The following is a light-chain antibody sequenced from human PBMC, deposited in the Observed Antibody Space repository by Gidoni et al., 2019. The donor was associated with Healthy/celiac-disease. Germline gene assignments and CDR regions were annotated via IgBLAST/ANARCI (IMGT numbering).Light chain of an antibody. Sequence: EIVLTKSPGTLSLSPGERATLSCRASQSVSSSYLACYQQKPGQAPRLLIYGASSRATGIPDRFSGSGSGTDFTLTISRLEPEDFAVYYCQQYGSSPYSFGQGTKLEIK. CDR3: QQYGSSPYS. CDR1: QSVSSSY. J-gene: IGKJ2*03. V-gene: IGKV3-20*01. CDR2: GAS.